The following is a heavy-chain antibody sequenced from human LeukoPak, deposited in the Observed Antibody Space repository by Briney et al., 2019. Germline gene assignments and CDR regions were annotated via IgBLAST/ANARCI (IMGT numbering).Heavy chain of an antibody. CDR2: IWIDSGNT. Sequence: GGSLRLSCTASGFPFSDYSMNWVRQAPGKGLEWISYIWIDSGNTKYGDSVRGRFTVSADNAKISLFLQMNSLRVEDTAVYYCARDHNYAFDNWGQGTLVSVSS. CDR1: GFPFSDYS. J-gene: IGHJ4*02. D-gene: IGHD1-1*01. CDR3: ARDHNYAFDN. V-gene: IGHV3-48*04.